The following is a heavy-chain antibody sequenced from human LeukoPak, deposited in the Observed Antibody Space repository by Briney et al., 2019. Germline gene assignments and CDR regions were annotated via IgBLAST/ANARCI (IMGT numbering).Heavy chain of an antibody. CDR3: ARHAKYCSSTSCYIDY. CDR2: INHSGST. D-gene: IGHD2-2*02. CDR1: GGSFSGYY. J-gene: IGHJ4*02. Sequence: SETLSLTCAVYGGSFSGYYWSWIRQPPGKGLEWIGEINHSGSTYYNPSLKSRVTISVDTSKNQFSLKLSSVTAADTAVYYCARHAKYCSSTSCYIDYWGQGTLVTVSS. V-gene: IGHV4-34*01.